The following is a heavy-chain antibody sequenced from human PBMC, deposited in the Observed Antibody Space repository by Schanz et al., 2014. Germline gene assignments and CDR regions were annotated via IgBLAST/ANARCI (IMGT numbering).Heavy chain of an antibody. CDR3: ARDSLRGATGGYGMDV. D-gene: IGHD2-8*02. J-gene: IGHJ6*02. CDR2: IYSRGSS. V-gene: IGHV4-61*02. CDR1: GGSISSATYY. Sequence: QVQLQESGPGLVKPSQTLSLTCTVSGGSISSATYYWSWVWQPAGKGLEWIGRIYSRGSSTYNPSLKSRVTIPIDPSNNQFSRKLNALTAADTAVYYCARDSLRGATGGYGMDVWGQGTTVTVSS.